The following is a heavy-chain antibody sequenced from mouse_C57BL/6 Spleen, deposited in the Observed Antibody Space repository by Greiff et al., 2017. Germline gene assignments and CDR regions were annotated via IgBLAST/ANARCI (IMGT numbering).Heavy chain of an antibody. CDR1: GYSITSGYY. CDR2: ISYDGSN. Sequence: DVKLQESGPGLVKPSQSLSLTCSVTGYSITSGYYWNWIRQFPGNKLEWMGYISYDGSNNYNPSLKNRISITRDTSKNQFFLKLNSVTTEDTATYYCAREGLLRYFDVWGTGTTVTVSS. D-gene: IGHD1-1*01. CDR3: AREGLLRYFDV. V-gene: IGHV3-6*01. J-gene: IGHJ1*03.